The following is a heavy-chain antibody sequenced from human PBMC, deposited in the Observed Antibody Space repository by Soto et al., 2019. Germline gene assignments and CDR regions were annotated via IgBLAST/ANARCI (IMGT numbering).Heavy chain of an antibody. J-gene: IGHJ5*02. CDR1: GGSISSGGYY. D-gene: IGHD4-4*01. CDR3: ARAPLYSNYGGNWFDP. V-gene: IGHV4-31*03. Sequence: PSETLSLTCTVSGGSISSGGYYWSWIRQHPGKGLEWIGYIYYSGSTYYNPSLKSRVTISVDTSKNQFSLKPSSVTAADTAVYYCARAPLYSNYGGNWFDPWGQGTLVTVSS. CDR2: IYYSGST.